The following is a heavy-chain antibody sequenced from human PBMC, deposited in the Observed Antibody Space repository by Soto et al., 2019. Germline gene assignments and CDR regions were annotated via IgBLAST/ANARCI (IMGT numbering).Heavy chain of an antibody. V-gene: IGHV1-2*02. CDR3: AREARIAAAGFAFDI. CDR1: GYTFTGYY. CDR2: INPNSGGT. J-gene: IGHJ3*02. D-gene: IGHD6-13*01. Sequence: AAVKVSCKASGYTFTGYYMHWVRQAPGQGLEWMGWINPNSGGTNYAQKFQGRVTMTRDTSISTAYMELSRLRSDDTAVYYCAREARIAAAGFAFDIWGQGTMVTVSS.